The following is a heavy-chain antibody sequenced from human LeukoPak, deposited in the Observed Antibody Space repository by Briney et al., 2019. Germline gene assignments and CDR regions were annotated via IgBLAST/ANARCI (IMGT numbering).Heavy chain of an antibody. CDR2: IKRDGSEK. Sequence: PGGSLRLSCAASGFTFSNYWMSWVRQAPGKGLEWVADIKRDGSEKHYVDSVKGRFTISRDDAKNSLYLQMNSLRAEDTAVYYCGLNVIGGQIFDFWGQGTLVTVSS. V-gene: IGHV3-7*01. CDR3: GLNVIGGQIFDF. CDR1: GFTFSNYW. J-gene: IGHJ4*02. D-gene: IGHD3-16*01.